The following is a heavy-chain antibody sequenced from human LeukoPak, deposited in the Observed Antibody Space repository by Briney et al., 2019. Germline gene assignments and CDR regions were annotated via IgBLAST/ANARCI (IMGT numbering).Heavy chain of an antibody. CDR1: GFTFSSYW. CDR3: ARDQYDTWSRRGNFDS. Sequence: GGSLRLSCAASGFTFSSYWMHWVRHAPGKGLVWVSRINNDGSSINYADSVKGRFTISRDNTKNSLYLQMNSLRAEDTAVFYCARDQYDTWSRRGNFDSWGQGTLVIVSP. CDR2: INNDGSSI. J-gene: IGHJ4*02. D-gene: IGHD3-3*01. V-gene: IGHV3-74*01.